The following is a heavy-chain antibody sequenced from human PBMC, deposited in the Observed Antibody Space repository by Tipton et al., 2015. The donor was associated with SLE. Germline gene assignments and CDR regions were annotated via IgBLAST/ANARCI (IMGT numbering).Heavy chain of an antibody. CDR2: ISWDGGGT. V-gene: IGHV3-43D*04. D-gene: IGHD3-22*01. J-gene: IGHJ1*01. Sequence: SLRLSCAASGFTFDDYAMHWVRQAPGKGLEWVSLISWDGGGTYYVDSVKGRFTISRDTSKNSLYLQMNSLRTEDTALYYCAKAPSPYDSSGYGCFHHWGQGTLVAVSS. CDR3: AKAPSPYDSSGYGCFHH. CDR1: GFTFDDYA.